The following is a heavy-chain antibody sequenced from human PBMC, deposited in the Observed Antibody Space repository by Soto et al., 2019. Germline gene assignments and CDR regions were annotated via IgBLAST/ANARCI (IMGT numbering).Heavy chain of an antibody. Sequence: QVQLVQSGAEVKKPGASVKVSCKASGYTFTGYFMHWVRQAPGQGLEWMGWINSNSGATKDAQKLQGRVTLSRDTSISTAYMELSGLRSDDTAVYYCARGGGTILAPLPWGQGTLVTVSS. D-gene: IGHD3-3*01. J-gene: IGHJ5*02. CDR3: ARGGGTILAPLP. V-gene: IGHV1-2*02. CDR1: GYTFTGYF. CDR2: INSNSGAT.